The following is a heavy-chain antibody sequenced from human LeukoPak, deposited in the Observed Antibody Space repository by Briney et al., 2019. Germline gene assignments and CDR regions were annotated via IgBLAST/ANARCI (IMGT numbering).Heavy chain of an antibody. CDR3: AKDQCSGGSCYSDY. CDR2: ISYDGSNK. V-gene: IGHV3-30*18. D-gene: IGHD2-15*01. Sequence: PGGSLRLSCAASGFTFSSYGMHWVRQAPGKGLEWVAVISYDGSNKYYADSVKGRFTISRDNSKNTLYLQMNSLRAEDTAVYYCAKDQCSGGSCYSDYWGQGTLVTVSS. CDR1: GFTFSSYG. J-gene: IGHJ4*02.